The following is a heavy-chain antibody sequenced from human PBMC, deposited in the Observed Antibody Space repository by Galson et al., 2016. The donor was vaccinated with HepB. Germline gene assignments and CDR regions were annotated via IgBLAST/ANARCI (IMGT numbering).Heavy chain of an antibody. Sequence: SVKVSCKVSGYTLTELSMHWVRQAPGKGLEWMGGFDPEDGETIYAQKFQGRVTMTEDTSTDTAYMELSSLRSEDTAVYYYATGRRAAAGLEAFDIWGQGTMVTVSS. J-gene: IGHJ3*02. CDR2: FDPEDGET. CDR1: GYTLTELS. CDR3: ATGRRAAAGLEAFDI. V-gene: IGHV1-24*01. D-gene: IGHD6-13*01.